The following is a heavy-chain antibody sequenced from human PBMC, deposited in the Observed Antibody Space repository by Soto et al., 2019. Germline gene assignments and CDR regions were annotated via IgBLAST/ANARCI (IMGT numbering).Heavy chain of an antibody. CDR2: IYYSGST. CDR1: GGSVSSGSYY. J-gene: IGHJ5*02. V-gene: IGHV4-61*01. Sequence: PSETLSLTCTVSGGSVSSGSYYWSWIRQPPGKGLEWIGYIYYSGSTNYSPSLKSRVTISVDTSKNQLSLKLSSVTAADTAVYYCARVGILTGSPGNWFDPWGQGTLVTVSS. CDR3: ARVGILTGSPGNWFDP. D-gene: IGHD3-9*01.